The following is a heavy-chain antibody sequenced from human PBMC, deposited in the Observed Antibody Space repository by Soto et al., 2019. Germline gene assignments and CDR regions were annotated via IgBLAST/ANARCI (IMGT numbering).Heavy chain of an antibody. J-gene: IGHJ4*02. D-gene: IGHD6-19*01. Sequence: GGSLRLSCAVSGLTFSSYAMHWVRQAPGKGLEWVALISHDGSNKYYADSVKGRFTISRDNSKNTLSLQVNSLRPEDTAVYYCAKSYGSGWYVHFDFWGQGTTVTVYS. V-gene: IGHV3-30*18. CDR1: GLTFSSYA. CDR2: ISHDGSNK. CDR3: AKSYGSGWYVHFDF.